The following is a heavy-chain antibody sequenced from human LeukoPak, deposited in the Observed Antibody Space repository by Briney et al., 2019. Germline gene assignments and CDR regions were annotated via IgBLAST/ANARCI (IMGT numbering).Heavy chain of an antibody. CDR1: GGTFSSYA. CDR2: IIPIFGTA. Sequence: SVKVSCKASGGTFSSYAISWVRQAPGQGLEWMGGIIPIFGTANYAQKFQGRVTITTDESTSTAYMELRSLRSEDTAVYYCARSITMVRGVQYYYYYYMDVWGKGTTVTVSS. D-gene: IGHD3-10*01. V-gene: IGHV1-69*05. CDR3: ARSITMVRGVQYYYYYYMDV. J-gene: IGHJ6*03.